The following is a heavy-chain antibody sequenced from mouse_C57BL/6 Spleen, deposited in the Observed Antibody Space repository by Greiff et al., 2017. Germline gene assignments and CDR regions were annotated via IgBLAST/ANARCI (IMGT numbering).Heavy chain of an antibody. CDR3: AREWDSSGPWCAY. CDR1: GYTFTSYW. J-gene: IGHJ3*01. Sequence: QVQLQQPGAELVRPGTSVKLSCKASGYTFTSYWMHWVKQRPGQGLEWIGVFDPSDSYTKYNQKVKGKATLTVDTSSSTAYLQLSSLTSSDSAVYDCAREWDSSGPWCAYWGQGTLVSVAA. V-gene: IGHV1-59*01. D-gene: IGHD3-2*01. CDR2: FDPSDSYT.